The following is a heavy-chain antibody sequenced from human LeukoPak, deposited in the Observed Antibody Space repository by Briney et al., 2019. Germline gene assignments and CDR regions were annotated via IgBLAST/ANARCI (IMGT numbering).Heavy chain of an antibody. Sequence: GESLKISCKGSGYSFTSYWIGWVRQMPGKGLEWMGIIYPGDSDTRYSPSFQGQVTISADKSMSTAYLQWSSLKASDTAMYYCARVMDNYCSSTGCYRESWFDPWGQGTLVTVSS. CDR3: ARVMDNYCSSTGCYRESWFDP. D-gene: IGHD2-2*01. CDR2: IYPGDSDT. J-gene: IGHJ5*02. V-gene: IGHV5-51*01. CDR1: GYSFTSYW.